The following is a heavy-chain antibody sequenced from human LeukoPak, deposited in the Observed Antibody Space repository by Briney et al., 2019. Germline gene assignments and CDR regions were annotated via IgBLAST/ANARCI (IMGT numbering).Heavy chain of an antibody. CDR3: ARDGGRYYYLDY. V-gene: IGHV4-61*01. J-gene: IGHJ4*02. CDR2: IYYSGST. CDR1: GGSVSSGNYY. Sequence: PSQTLSLTCIVSGGSVSSGNYYWSWIRQPPGKGLEWIGYIYYSGSTNYNPSLKSRVTISVDTSKNQFSLKLSSVTAADTAVYYCARDGGRYYYLDYWGQGTLVTVSS. D-gene: IGHD3-10*01.